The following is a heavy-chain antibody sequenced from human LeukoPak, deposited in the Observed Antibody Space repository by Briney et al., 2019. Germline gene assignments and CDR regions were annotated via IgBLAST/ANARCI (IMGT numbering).Heavy chain of an antibody. Sequence: SQTLSLTCTVSGGSISSGGYYWSWIRQPPGKGLEWIGCIYHSGSTYYNPSLKSRVTISVDRSKNQFSLKLSSVTAADTAVYYCARVRKSIAAAGRYYYYYYMDVWGKGTTVTVSS. CDR2: IYHSGST. CDR3: ARVRKSIAAAGRYYYYYYMDV. V-gene: IGHV4-30-2*01. CDR1: GGSISSGGYY. D-gene: IGHD6-13*01. J-gene: IGHJ6*03.